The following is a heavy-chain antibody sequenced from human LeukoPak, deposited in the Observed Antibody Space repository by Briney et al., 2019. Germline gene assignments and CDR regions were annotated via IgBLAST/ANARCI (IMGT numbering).Heavy chain of an antibody. J-gene: IGHJ4*02. V-gene: IGHV4-39*07. CDR3: ARVGNYGLLDY. D-gene: IGHD3-3*01. CDR2: MYHNGST. Sequence: EPSETLSLTCTVSGGSISSISYYWGWIRQPPGKGLEWIGSMYHNGSTYYNPSLKSRITISIDKSKNHFSLTVTSLTAADTAVYYCARVGNYGLLDYWGQGILVIVSS. CDR1: GGSISSISYY.